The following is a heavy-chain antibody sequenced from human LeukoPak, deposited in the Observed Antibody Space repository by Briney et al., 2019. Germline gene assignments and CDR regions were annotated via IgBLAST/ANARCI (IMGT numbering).Heavy chain of an antibody. Sequence: SETLSLTSAVSGVSIRSYYWSWIRQPPGQGREWIGYIYDSGSTSYNPSLHSRVNISLDSSKSQVSLQLSSATAADTAVYNCASLNMGYWGQGTLVTVSS. CDR2: IYDSGST. J-gene: IGHJ4*02. D-gene: IGHD1/OR15-1a*01. CDR1: GVSIRSYY. CDR3: ASLNMGY. V-gene: IGHV4-59*08.